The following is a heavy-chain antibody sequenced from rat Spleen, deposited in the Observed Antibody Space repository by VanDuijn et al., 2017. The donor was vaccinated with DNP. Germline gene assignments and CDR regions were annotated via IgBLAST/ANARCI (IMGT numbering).Heavy chain of an antibody. J-gene: IGHJ2*01. Sequence: EVQLVESGGGLVQPGRSLKLSCAASGFTFSNYGMAWVRQAPTKGLEWVASIGTDDTNTDFRDSVKGRFTISRDNAKSTLYLQMDSLRSEDTATYYCTTGVAYWGQGVMVTVSS. D-gene: IGHD4-3*01. V-gene: IGHV5S13*01. CDR2: IGTDDTNT. CDR3: TTGVAY. CDR1: GFTFSNYG.